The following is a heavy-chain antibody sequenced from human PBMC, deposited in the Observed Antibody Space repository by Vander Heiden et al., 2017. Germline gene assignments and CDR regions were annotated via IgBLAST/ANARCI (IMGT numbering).Heavy chain of an antibody. CDR1: GFTFSSYS. CDR3: ARRNGDYEFDY. D-gene: IGHD4-17*01. V-gene: IGHV3-21*01. CDR2: ISSSSSYI. J-gene: IGHJ4*02. Sequence: EVQLVESGGGLVKPGGSLRLSCAASGFTFSSYSMNWVRQAPGKGLEWVSSISSSSSYIYYTDSVKGRFTISRDNAKNSLYLQMNSLRAEDTAVYYCARRNGDYEFDYWGQGTLVTVSS.